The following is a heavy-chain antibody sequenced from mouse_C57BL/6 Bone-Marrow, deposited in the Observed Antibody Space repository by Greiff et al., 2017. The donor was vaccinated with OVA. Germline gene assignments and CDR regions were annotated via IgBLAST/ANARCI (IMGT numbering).Heavy chain of an antibody. V-gene: IGHV14-4*01. CDR1: GFNIKDDY. J-gene: IGHJ3*01. D-gene: IGHD3-2*02. CDR3: TTRTCSSGYWFAY. Sequence: VQLKQSGAELVRPGASVKLSCTASGFNIKDDYMHWVKQRPEQGLEWIGWIDPENGDTEYASKFQGKATITADTSSNTAYLQLSSLTSEDTAVYYCTTRTCSSGYWFAYWGQGTLVTVSA. CDR2: IDPENGDT.